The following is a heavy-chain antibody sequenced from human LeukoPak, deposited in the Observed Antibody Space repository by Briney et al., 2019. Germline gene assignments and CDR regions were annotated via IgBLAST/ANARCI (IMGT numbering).Heavy chain of an antibody. V-gene: IGHV4-61*01. J-gene: IGHJ4*02. CDR3: ARVYYDSDGYNFDY. D-gene: IGHD3-22*01. Sequence: PSETLSLTCTVSGGSVSSGSYYWSWIRQPPGKGLEWIGYIYDSGSTNYNPSLKSRVTISLDTSKNRFSLKLSSVTAADTAVYYCARVYYDSDGYNFDYWGQGTLVTVSS. CDR2: IYDSGST. CDR1: GGSVSSGSYY.